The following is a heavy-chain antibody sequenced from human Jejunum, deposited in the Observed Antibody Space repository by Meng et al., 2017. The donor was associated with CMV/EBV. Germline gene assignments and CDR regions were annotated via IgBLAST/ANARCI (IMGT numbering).Heavy chain of an antibody. D-gene: IGHD4-11*01. Sequence: SGFTFSAYSVHWVRQPPGEGLQWVSSLSYDGSNKFYAESVNGRFTMSRDTSKNTWYLQMNSLRPEDTAIYYCARGSRDYGNYDFDFWGRGTLVTVSS. CDR3: ARGSRDYGNYDFDF. V-gene: IGHV3-30-3*01. CDR1: GFTFSAYS. CDR2: LSYDGSNK. J-gene: IGHJ4*02.